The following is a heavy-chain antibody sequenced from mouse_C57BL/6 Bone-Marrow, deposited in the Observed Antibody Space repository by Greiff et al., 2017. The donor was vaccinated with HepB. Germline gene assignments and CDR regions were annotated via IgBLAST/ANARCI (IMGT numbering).Heavy chain of an antibody. Sequence: EVMLVESGGGLVKPGGSLKLSCAASGFTFSSYATSWVRQTPEKRLEWVATISDGGSYTYYPDNVKGRFTISRDNAKNNLYLQMSHLKSEDTAMYYCARDNGLLPYYFDYWGQGTTLTVSS. CDR2: ISDGGSYT. D-gene: IGHD2-3*01. J-gene: IGHJ2*01. CDR3: ARDNGLLPYYFDY. V-gene: IGHV5-4*01. CDR1: GFTFSSYA.